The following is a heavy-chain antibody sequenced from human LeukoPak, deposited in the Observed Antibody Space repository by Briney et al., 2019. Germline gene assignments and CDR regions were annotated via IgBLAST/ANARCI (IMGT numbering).Heavy chain of an antibody. CDR3: AKEYLPGFCSTVSCPNAGYYYYGMDV. CDR2: ITWNSGII. V-gene: IGHV3-9*01. J-gene: IGHJ6*02. CDR1: GFNFDDYA. D-gene: IGHD2-15*01. Sequence: PGRSLRLSCAASGFNFDDYAMHWVRQVPGKGLEWVSGITWNSGIIGYADSVKGRVSISRDNTRNSLYLQMNSLRADDTALYYCAKEYLPGFCSTVSCPNAGYYYYGMDVWGQGTTVTVSS.